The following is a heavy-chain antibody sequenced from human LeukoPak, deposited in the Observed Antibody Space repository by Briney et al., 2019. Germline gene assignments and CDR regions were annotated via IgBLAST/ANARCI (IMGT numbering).Heavy chain of an antibody. V-gene: IGHV1-3*01. Sequence: GASVKVSCKASGHTSRTYAIHWVRQAPGQGLEWMGWINAGNGNIKYSQKLQGRVTITGDTSASTAYMELSSLRSEDTAVYYCARGYCSSTSCYMDVWGQGTTVT. J-gene: IGHJ6*02. D-gene: IGHD2-2*01. CDR1: GHTSRTYA. CDR3: ARGYCSSTSCYMDV. CDR2: INAGNGNI.